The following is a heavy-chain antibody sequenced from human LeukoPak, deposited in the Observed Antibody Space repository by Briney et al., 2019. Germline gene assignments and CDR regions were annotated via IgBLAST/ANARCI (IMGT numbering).Heavy chain of an antibody. J-gene: IGHJ4*02. CDR1: GGSISSSSYY. D-gene: IGHD3-22*01. CDR3: ARVGSPYYYDSSGYYLIDY. Sequence: PSETLSLTCTVSGGSISSSSYYWGWIRQPPGKGLGWIGSIYYSGSTYYNPSLKSRVTISVDTSKNQFSLKLSSVTAADTAVYYCARVGSPYYYDSSGYYLIDYWGQGTLVTVSS. CDR2: IYYSGST. V-gene: IGHV4-39*07.